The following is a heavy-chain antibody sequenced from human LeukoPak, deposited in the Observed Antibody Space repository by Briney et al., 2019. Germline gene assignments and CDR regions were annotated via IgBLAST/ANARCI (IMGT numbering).Heavy chain of an antibody. CDR1: GYTFTSYG. Sequence: GASVKVSCKASGYTFTSYGISWVRQAPGQGLEWMGWMNPNSGNTGYAQNFQGRVTMTTNTSISTAYMELSSLRSEDTAVYYCARGRGSGWYDYYYHYMDVWGKGTTVTISS. V-gene: IGHV1-8*02. D-gene: IGHD6-19*01. CDR2: MNPNSGNT. J-gene: IGHJ6*03. CDR3: ARGRGSGWYDYYYHYMDV.